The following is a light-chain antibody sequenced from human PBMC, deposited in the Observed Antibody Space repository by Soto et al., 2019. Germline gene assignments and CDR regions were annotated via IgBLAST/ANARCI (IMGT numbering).Light chain of an antibody. Sequence: LTQPASVSDSPGQSITISCTGTSSDVGGSNFVSWYQQHPGKPPKLIIYDVANRPSGVSNRFSGSKSGSTASLIISRLQTEDEADYYCVSYTSSTTYVFGTGTKVTVL. CDR1: SSDVGGSNF. CDR2: DVA. CDR3: VSYTSSTTYV. J-gene: IGLJ1*01. V-gene: IGLV2-14*03.